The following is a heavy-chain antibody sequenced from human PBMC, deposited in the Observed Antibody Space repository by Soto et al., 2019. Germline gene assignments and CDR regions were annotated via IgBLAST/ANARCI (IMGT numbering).Heavy chain of an antibody. CDR3: TTDPTPPYYYYGMDV. CDR1: GFTFSNAW. CDR2: IKSKTDGGTT. Sequence: PGGSLRLSCAASGFTFSNAWMSWVRQAPGKGLEWVGRIKSKTDGGTTDYAAPVKGRFTISRDDSKNTLYLQMNSLKTEDTAVYYCTTDPTPPYYYYGMDVWGQGTTVTVSS. V-gene: IGHV3-15*01. J-gene: IGHJ6*02.